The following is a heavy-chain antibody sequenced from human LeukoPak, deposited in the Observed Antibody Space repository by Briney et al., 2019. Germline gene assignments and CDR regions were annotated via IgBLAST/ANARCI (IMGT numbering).Heavy chain of an antibody. J-gene: IGHJ4*02. CDR1: GFTFSSYW. CDR3: ARDPSSWNGYFES. D-gene: IGHD6-13*01. V-gene: IGHV3-74*01. Sequence: GGSLRLSCEASGFTFSSYWMHWVRRAPGKGLVWVSRIDSDGSSTSYADSVKGRFTISRDNDRNTVYLQMNSLRADDTAVYYCARDPSSWNGYFESWGQGTLVTVSS. CDR2: IDSDGSST.